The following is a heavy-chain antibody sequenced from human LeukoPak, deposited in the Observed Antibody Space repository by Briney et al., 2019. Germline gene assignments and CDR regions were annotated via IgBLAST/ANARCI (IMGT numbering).Heavy chain of an antibody. Sequence: GSLRLSCAASGFTFSSYAMSWVRPAPGKGLEWVSAISGSGGSTYYADSVKGRFTISRDNSKNTLYLQMNSLRAEDTAVYYCAASRGAGWFGESYFDYWGQGTLVTVSS. V-gene: IGHV3-23*01. J-gene: IGHJ4*02. CDR1: GFTFSSYA. CDR2: ISGSGGST. CDR3: AASRGAGWFGESYFDY. D-gene: IGHD3-10*01.